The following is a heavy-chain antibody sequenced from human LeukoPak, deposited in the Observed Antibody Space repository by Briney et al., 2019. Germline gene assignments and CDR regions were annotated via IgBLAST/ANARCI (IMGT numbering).Heavy chain of an antibody. CDR3: AKGPESLTYYYGSGDPDYYYGMDV. D-gene: IGHD3-10*01. V-gene: IGHV3-30*02. CDR1: GFTISSYG. J-gene: IGHJ6*02. Sequence: GGSLRLSCAASGFTISSYGMHWVRQAPGKGLEWVAFIRYDGSNQYYADSVKGRFTISRDNSKNTLYLQMNSLRAEDTAVYYCAKGPESLTYYYGSGDPDYYYGMDVWGQGTTVTVSS. CDR2: IRYDGSNQ.